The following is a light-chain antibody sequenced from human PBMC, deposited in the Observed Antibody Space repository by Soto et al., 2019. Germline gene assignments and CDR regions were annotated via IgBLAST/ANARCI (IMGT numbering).Light chain of an antibody. CDR2: ATS. J-gene: IGKJ5*01. CDR1: QDIRND. Sequence: DIQMTQSPSSLPASVGDRVTITYRASQDIRNDLGWYQHKPGKAPKRLIYATSSLHSGVPSRFSGRGSGTEFTLSISSLQPDDFAIYYCLQYNTYPITFGQGTRLDIK. CDR3: LQYNTYPIT. V-gene: IGKV1-17*01.